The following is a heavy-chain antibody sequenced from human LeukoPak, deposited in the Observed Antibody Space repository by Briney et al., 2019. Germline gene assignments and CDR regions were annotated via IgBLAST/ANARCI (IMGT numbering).Heavy chain of an antibody. Sequence: PSETLSLTCAVYGGSFSGYYWSWTRQPPGKGLEWIGEINHSGSTNYNPSLKSRVTISVDTSKDQFSLKLSSVTAADTAVYYCARGGVWGSYRPINYFDYWGQGTLVTVSS. CDR2: INHSGST. CDR1: GGSFSGYY. J-gene: IGHJ4*02. D-gene: IGHD3-16*02. CDR3: ARGGVWGSYRPINYFDY. V-gene: IGHV4-34*01.